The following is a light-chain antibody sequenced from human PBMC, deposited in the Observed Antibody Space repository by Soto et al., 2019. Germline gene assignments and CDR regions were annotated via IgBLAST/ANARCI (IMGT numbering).Light chain of an antibody. J-gene: IGLJ3*02. CDR2: GNT. V-gene: IGLV1-40*01. CDR1: SSNIGAGYD. Sequence: QPVLTQPPSVSGAPGQRVTISCTGSSSNIGAGYDVHWYQHLPGTAPKVLIYGNTNRPSGVPDRFSGSKSGTLASLAITGLQAEDEADYYCQSFDSSLSNSRVFGGGTQLTVL. CDR3: QSFDSSLSNSRV.